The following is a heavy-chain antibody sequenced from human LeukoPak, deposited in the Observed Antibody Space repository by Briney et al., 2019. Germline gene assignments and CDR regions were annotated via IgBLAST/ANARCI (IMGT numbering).Heavy chain of an antibody. D-gene: IGHD3-22*01. CDR1: GGSFSGYY. CDR2: INHSGST. J-gene: IGHJ5*02. Sequence: SETLSLTCAVYGGSFSGYYWSWIRQPPGKGLEWIGEINHSGSTNYNPSLKSRVTISVDTSKNQFSLKLSSVTAADTAVYYCASGGYYDSSGYYVWFDPWGQGTLVTVSS. V-gene: IGHV4-34*01. CDR3: ASGGYYDSSGYYVWFDP.